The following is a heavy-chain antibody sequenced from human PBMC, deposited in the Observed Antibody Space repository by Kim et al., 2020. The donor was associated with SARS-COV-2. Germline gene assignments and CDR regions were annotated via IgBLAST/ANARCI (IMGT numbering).Heavy chain of an antibody. CDR1: GFTFSSYA. Sequence: GGSLRLSCAASGFTFSSYAMSWVRQAPGKGLEWVSVIYSGGSSTYYADSVKGRFTISRDNSKNTLYLQMNSLRAEDTAVYYCAKGSYYYDSSAYGMDVWGQGTTVTVSS. J-gene: IGHJ6*02. CDR3: AKGSYYYDSSAYGMDV. V-gene: IGHV3-23*03. CDR2: IYSGGSST. D-gene: IGHD3-22*01.